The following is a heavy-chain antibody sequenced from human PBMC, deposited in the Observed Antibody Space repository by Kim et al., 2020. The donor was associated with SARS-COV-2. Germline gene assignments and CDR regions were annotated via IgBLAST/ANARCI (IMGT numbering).Heavy chain of an antibody. CDR3: VREKVEGSELGSYFDY. CDR2: IKQDGSEK. V-gene: IGHV3-7*05. CDR1: GFSFSTYW. Sequence: GGSLRLSCAASGFSFSTYWMSWVRQAPGKVLEWVAQIKQDGSEKYYPDSVTGRFSIFRDNAKNSVYLQMDSQRVNDTAAYYFVREKVEGSELGSYFDY. D-gene: IGHD3-10*01. J-gene: IGHJ4*01.